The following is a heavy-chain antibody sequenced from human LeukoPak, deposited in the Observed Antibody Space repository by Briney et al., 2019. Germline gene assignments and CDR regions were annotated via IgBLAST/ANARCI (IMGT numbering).Heavy chain of an antibody. Sequence: SVKVSCKASGGTFSSYAISWVRQAPGRGLEWMGGIIPIFGTANYAQKFQGRVTITADKSTSTAYMELSSLRSEDTAVYYCASRPRDIVATITDYWGQGTLVTVSS. CDR2: IIPIFGTA. CDR3: ASRPRDIVATITDY. CDR1: GGTFSSYA. J-gene: IGHJ4*02. D-gene: IGHD5-12*01. V-gene: IGHV1-69*06.